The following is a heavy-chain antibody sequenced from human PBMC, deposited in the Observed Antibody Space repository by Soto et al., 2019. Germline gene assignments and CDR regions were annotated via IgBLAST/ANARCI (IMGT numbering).Heavy chain of an antibody. Sequence: QVQLQESGPGLVKPSQTLSLTCTVSGGSISSGDYYWSWIRQPPGKGLEWIGYIYYSGSTYYNPSLKSRVTISVDTSKNQFSLKLSSVTAADTAVYYCARGGRRSGSYWPFDYWGQGTLVTVSS. J-gene: IGHJ4*02. CDR2: IYYSGST. CDR1: GGSISSGDYY. V-gene: IGHV4-30-4*01. CDR3: ARGGRRSGSYWPFDY. D-gene: IGHD1-26*01.